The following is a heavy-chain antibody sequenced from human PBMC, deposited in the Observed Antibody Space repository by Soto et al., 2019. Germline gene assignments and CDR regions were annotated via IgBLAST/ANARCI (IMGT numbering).Heavy chain of an antibody. V-gene: IGHV3-23*01. J-gene: IGHJ3*02. Sequence: GGSLRLSCAASGFTFSSYAMSWVRQAPGKGLEWVSAISGSGGSTYYADSVKGRFTISRDNSKNTLYLQMNSLRAEDTAVYYCAKDQIFGAYRIADAFDIWGQGTMVTVSS. CDR2: ISGSGGST. CDR1: GFTFSSYA. D-gene: IGHD3-3*01. CDR3: AKDQIFGAYRIADAFDI.